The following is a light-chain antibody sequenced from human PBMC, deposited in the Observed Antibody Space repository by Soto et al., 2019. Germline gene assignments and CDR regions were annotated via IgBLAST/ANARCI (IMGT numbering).Light chain of an antibody. J-gene: IGKJ5*01. Sequence: ILFAQSSSTQSFSPGERATLSWKASQSVSSYLAWYQQKPGQAPRLLIYGASRRATGIPDRFSGSGSGTDFTLTISSLDPEDFAVYYCQQRSNRPLTFGQGTRREIK. V-gene: IGKV3-11*01. CDR2: GAS. CDR1: QSVSSY. CDR3: QQRSNRPLT.